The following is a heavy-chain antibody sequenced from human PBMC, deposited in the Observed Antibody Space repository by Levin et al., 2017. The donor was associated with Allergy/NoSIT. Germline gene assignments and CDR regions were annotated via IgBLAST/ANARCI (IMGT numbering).Heavy chain of an antibody. CDR2: IYYSGST. V-gene: IGHV4-39*01. CDR1: GGSISSSSYY. J-gene: IGHJ4*02. D-gene: IGHD2-15*01. CDR3: ARPGYCSGGSCSYLFDY. Sequence: PSETLSLTCTVSGGSISSSSYYWGWIRQPPGKGLEWIGSIYYSGSTYYNPSLKSRVTISVDTSKNQFSLKLSSVTAADTAVYYCARPGYCSGGSCSYLFDYWGQGTLVTVSS.